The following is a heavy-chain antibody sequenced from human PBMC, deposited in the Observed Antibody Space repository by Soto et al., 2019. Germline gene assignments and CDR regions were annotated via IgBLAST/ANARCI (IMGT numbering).Heavy chain of an antibody. Sequence: QVQLQESGPGLVKPSETLSLTCTVSGGSISSYYWSWIRQPPGKGLEWIGYIYYSGSTNYNPSLRSRVNISVDTSKNQFSLKLSSVTAADTAVYYCARHGVSIPYYFDYWGQGTLVTVSS. CDR2: IYYSGST. CDR3: ARHGVSIPYYFDY. D-gene: IGHD2-21*01. J-gene: IGHJ4*02. V-gene: IGHV4-59*08. CDR1: GGSISSYY.